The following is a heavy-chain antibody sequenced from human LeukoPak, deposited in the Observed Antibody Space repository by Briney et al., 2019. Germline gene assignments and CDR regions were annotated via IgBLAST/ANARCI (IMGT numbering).Heavy chain of an antibody. J-gene: IGHJ6*03. CDR2: IIPILGTA. CDR3: AREGSSFVSDYYYYYYMDV. V-gene: IGHV1-69*13. CDR1: GGTFSSYA. D-gene: IGHD6-6*01. Sequence: SVKVSCKASGGTFSSYAISWVRQAPGQGLEWMGGIIPILGTANYAQKFQGRVTITADESTSTAYMELSSLRSEDTAVYYCAREGSSFVSDYYYYYYMDVWGKGTTVTVSS.